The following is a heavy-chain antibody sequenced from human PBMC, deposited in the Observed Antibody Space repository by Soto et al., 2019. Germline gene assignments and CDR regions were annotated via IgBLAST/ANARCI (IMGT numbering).Heavy chain of an antibody. V-gene: IGHV1-8*01. J-gene: IGHJ6*02. CDR3: ARVNYYGSGSYQDFFYFYALDV. CDR2: MNPNSGDT. Sequence: QVQLVQSGAEVKKPGASVKVSCKTSGYTFSTYDINWVRQAPGQGLEWMGWMNPNSGDTGYAQKSLGRLTMTRDSTIRTVYMELSSLSSEDTAVYYCARVNYYGSGSYQDFFYFYALDVWGQGTTVTVSS. CDR1: GYTFSTYD. D-gene: IGHD3-10*01.